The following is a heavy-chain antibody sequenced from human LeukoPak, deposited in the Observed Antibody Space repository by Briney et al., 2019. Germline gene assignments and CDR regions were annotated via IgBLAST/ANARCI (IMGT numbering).Heavy chain of an antibody. CDR1: GYTFTGYY. J-gene: IGHJ6*03. CDR2: INPNSGGT. Sequence: AASVKVSCKASGYTFTGYYMHWVRQAPGQGLEWMGWINPNSGGTNYAQKFQGRVTMTRDTSISTAYMELSRLRSDDTAVYYCARVLQYWYYYYMDVWGKGTTVTVSS. D-gene: IGHD4-11*01. CDR3: ARVLQYWYYYYMDV. V-gene: IGHV1-2*02.